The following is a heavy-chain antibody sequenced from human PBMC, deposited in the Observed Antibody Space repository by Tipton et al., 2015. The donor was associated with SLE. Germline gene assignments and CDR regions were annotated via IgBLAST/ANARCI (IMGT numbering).Heavy chain of an antibody. Sequence: QLVQSGAEVKKPGESLKISCKGFGYSFNTYWIGWVRQMPGKGLEWMGVIYPGNSETRYSPSFQGEVTNSVDKSINSAFLQWSSLPASDTAMYYCAGHRDFWTGNDASDTWGQGTKVIVSS. D-gene: IGHD3/OR15-3a*01. CDR3: AGHRDFWTGNDASDT. V-gene: IGHV5-51*01. CDR2: IYPGNSET. J-gene: IGHJ3*02. CDR1: GYSFNTYW.